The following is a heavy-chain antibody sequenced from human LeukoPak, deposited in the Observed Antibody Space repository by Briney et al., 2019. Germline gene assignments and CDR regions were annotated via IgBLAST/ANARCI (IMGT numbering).Heavy chain of an antibody. V-gene: IGHV3-66*01. D-gene: IGHD6-19*01. CDR1: GFTVSSNY. CDR2: IYSGGST. CDR3: ARDRSAWYSPDRRYYFDY. Sequence: PGGSLRLSCAASGFTVSSNYMSWVRQAPGKGLEWVSVIYSGGSTYYADSVKGRFTISRDNSKNTLYLQMNSLRAEDTAVYYCARDRSAWYSPDRRYYFDYWGQGTLVTVSS. J-gene: IGHJ4*02.